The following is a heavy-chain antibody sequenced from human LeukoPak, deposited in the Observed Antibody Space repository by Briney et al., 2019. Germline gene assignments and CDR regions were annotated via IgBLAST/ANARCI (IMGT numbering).Heavy chain of an antibody. CDR2: ISYDESDK. V-gene: IGHV3-30*18. CDR1: GFTFSNYG. Sequence: GRSLRLSCAASGFTFSNYGMHWVRQAPGKGLEWVAVISYDESDKYYADSVKGRFTISRDNSKNTLYLQMNSLRPEDTAVYYYAKGVVAATNAAYYGMVVWGQGTTVTVSS. D-gene: IGHD2-15*01. CDR3: AKGVVAATNAAYYGMVV. J-gene: IGHJ6*02.